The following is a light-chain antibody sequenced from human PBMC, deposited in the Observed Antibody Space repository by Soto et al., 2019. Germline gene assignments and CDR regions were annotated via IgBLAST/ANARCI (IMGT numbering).Light chain of an antibody. CDR2: GAS. CDR1: QSVSSSY. V-gene: IGKV3-20*01. CDR3: QQYDSSPRT. J-gene: IGKJ1*01. Sequence: EIVLTQSPGTLSLSPGERATLSCRASQSVSSSYLAWYQQKPGQAPSLLIYGASSSATGIPDRFSGSGSGTDFTLTISRLEPEDFAVYYCQQYDSSPRTFDQGTKVEI.